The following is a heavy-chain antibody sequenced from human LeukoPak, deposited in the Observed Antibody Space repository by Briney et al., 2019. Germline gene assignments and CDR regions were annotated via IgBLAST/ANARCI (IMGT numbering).Heavy chain of an antibody. J-gene: IGHJ5*02. CDR2: FNSDTGDT. CDR3: VRGPPFDYCFDP. D-gene: IGHD3-3*01. Sequence: ASVKVSCKASGYTFTNYAFHWVRQAPGQRLEWMGWFNSDTGDTHYSQNFQGRLIITRDTSASTAYMELSSLRPEDTAVFFCVRGPPFDYCFDPWGQGTLVTVSS. CDR1: GYTFTNYA. V-gene: IGHV1-3*01.